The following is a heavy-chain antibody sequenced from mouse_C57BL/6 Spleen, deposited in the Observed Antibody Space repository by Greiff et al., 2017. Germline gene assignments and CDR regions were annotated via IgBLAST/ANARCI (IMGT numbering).Heavy chain of an antibody. V-gene: IGHV5-6*01. J-gene: IGHJ2*01. D-gene: IGHD2-5*01. CDR1: GFTFSSYG. Sequence: EVKLVESGGDLVKPGGSLKLSCAASGFTFSSYGMSWVRQTPDKRLEWVATISSGGSYTYYPDSVKGRFTISRDNAKNTLYLQMSSLKSEDTAMYYCAREDSNYPDYWGQGTTLTVSS. CDR2: ISSGGSYT. CDR3: AREDSNYPDY.